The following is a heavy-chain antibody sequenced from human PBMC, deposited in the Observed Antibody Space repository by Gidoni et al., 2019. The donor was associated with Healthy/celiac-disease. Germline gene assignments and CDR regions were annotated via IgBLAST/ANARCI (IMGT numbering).Heavy chain of an antibody. V-gene: IGHV4-39*01. Sequence: QLQLQESGPGLVKPSETLSLPCTVSGGSISSRSYYWGWIRQPPGKGLEWIGSIYYSGSTYYNPSLKSRVTISVDTSKNQFSLKLSSVTAADTAVYYCARHFPPYSSGWYLFDYWGQGTLVTVSS. CDR1: GGSISSRSYY. D-gene: IGHD6-19*01. J-gene: IGHJ4*02. CDR2: IYYSGST. CDR3: ARHFPPYSSGWYLFDY.